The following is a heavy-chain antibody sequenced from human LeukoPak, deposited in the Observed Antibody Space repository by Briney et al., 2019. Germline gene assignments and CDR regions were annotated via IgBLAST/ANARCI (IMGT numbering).Heavy chain of an antibody. D-gene: IGHD5-12*01. V-gene: IGHV1-46*01. CDR2: INPSGDNT. Sequence: ASVKVSCKASGYTFTHNFMHWVQQAPGQGLEWMGIINPSGDNTWYAQKFQGRVTMTRDMATSTDYMEVNSLRSEDTAVYYCARDNSMGDSAWWFDPWGQGTLVTVSS. CDR1: GYTFTHNF. J-gene: IGHJ5*02. CDR3: ARDNSMGDSAWWFDP.